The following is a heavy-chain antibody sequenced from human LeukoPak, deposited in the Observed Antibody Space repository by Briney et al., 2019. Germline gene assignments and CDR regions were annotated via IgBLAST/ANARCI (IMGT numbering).Heavy chain of an antibody. D-gene: IGHD2-8*01. CDR3: ARDLPTVLLVYAMGTDGFDI. J-gene: IGHJ3*02. V-gene: IGHV1-2*02. CDR2: TNPNSGGT. CDR1: GDTFTGYY. Sequence: GASVKVSCKASGDTFTGYYMHWVRLAPGQGLEWMGWTNPNSGGTNYAQKFQGRFTMTRDTSISTAYMELSRLRSDDTAVYYCARDLPTVLLVYAMGTDGFDICGQRTMVTVSS.